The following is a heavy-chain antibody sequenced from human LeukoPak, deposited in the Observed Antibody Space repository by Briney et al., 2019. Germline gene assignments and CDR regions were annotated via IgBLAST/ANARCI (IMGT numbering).Heavy chain of an antibody. CDR1: GNPSPSSF. CDR2: INPSGGST. J-gene: IGHJ2*01. D-gene: IGHD3-10*01. V-gene: IGHV1-46*01. CDR3: ATGSDWYFDL. Sequence: ASVKVSCKASGNPSPSSFIHWVRKPLDQGLEWMGIINPSGGSTSYAQKFQGRVTMTEDTSTDTAYMELSSLRSEDTAVYYCATGSDWYFDLWGRGTLVTVSS.